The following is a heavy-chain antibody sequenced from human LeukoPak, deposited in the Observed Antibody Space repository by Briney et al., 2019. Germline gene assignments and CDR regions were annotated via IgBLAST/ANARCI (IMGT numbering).Heavy chain of an antibody. V-gene: IGHV1-18*01. J-gene: IGHJ6*02. D-gene: IGHD2-2*03. CDR2: ISAYNGNT. CDR3: ARVDIVVVPAAKGPYYYYGMDV. Sequence: ASVKVSCKASGYTFTSHGISWVRQAPGQGLEWMGWISAYNGNTNYAQKLQGRVTMTTDTSTSTAYMELRSLRSDDTAVYYCARVDIVVVPAAKGPYYYYGMDVWGQGTTVTVSS. CDR1: GYTFTSHG.